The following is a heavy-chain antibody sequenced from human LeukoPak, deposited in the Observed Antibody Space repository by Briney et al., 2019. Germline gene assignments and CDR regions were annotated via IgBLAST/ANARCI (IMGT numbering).Heavy chain of an antibody. V-gene: IGHV4-34*01. J-gene: IGHJ6*03. CDR3: ARGGRRRGVTRYYYMDV. CDR2: INHSGST. D-gene: IGHD3-10*01. Sequence: SETLSLTCAVYGGSFSGYYWNWIRQPPGKGLEWIGEINHSGSTNYNPSLKSRVTISVDTSKNQFSLKLSSVTAADTAVYCCARGGRRRGVTRYYYMDVWGKGTTVTISS. CDR1: GGSFSGYY.